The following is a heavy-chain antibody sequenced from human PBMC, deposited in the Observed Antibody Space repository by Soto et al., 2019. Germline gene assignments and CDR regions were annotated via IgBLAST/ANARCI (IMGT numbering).Heavy chain of an antibody. CDR1: GGTFSSYA. V-gene: IGHV1-69*13. D-gene: IGHD2-15*01. CDR3: AREGRQVVVAATLGLRWFDP. J-gene: IGHJ5*02. CDR2: IIPIFGTA. Sequence: SVKVSCKASGGTFSSYAISRVRQAPGQGLEWMGGIIPIFGTANYAQKFQGRVTITADESTSTAYMELSSLRSEDTAVYYCAREGRQVVVAATLGLRWFDPWGQGTLVTVSS.